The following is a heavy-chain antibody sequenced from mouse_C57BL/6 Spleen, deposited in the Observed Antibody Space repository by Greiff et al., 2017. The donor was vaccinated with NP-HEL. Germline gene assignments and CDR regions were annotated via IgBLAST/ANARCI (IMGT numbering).Heavy chain of an antibody. J-gene: IGHJ4*01. CDR3: AIGITTVVARGDAMDY. V-gene: IGHV1-74*01. D-gene: IGHD1-1*01. CDR1: GYTFTSYW. CDR2: IHPSDSDT. Sequence: QVQLQQPGAELVKPGASVKVSCKASGYTFTSYWMHWVEQRPGQGLEWIGRIHPSDSDTNYNQKLKGKATLTVDKSSSTAYMQLSSLTSEDSAVYYCAIGITTVVARGDAMDYWGQGTSVTVSS.